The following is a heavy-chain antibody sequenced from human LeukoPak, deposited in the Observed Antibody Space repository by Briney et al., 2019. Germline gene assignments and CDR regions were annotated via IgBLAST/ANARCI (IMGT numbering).Heavy chain of an antibody. J-gene: IGHJ4*02. D-gene: IGHD2-15*01. Sequence: PSQTLSLTCTVSGGSISSGGYYWSWIRQHPGKGLEWIGYIYYSGSTYYNPSLKSRVTISVDTSKNQFSLKLSSVTAADTAVYYCARGYCSGGSCYFNRGYFDYWGQGTLVTVSS. CDR1: GGSISSGGYY. V-gene: IGHV4-31*03. CDR3: ARGYCSGGSCYFNRGYFDY. CDR2: IYYSGST.